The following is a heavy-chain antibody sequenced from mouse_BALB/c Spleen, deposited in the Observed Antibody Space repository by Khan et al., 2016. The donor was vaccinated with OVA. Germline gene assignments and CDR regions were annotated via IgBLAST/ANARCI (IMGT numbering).Heavy chain of an antibody. J-gene: IGHJ3*01. Sequence: VQLQQSGTVLARPGTSVKMSCKASGYTFTSYWMHWVKQRPGQGLEWISAIYPGNSDTSYNQKFKGKAKLTAVTSTSTAYMELSSLTNEDSAVYYCTRFGYLFAYWGQGTLVTVAA. CDR1: GYTFTSYW. D-gene: IGHD2-2*01. V-gene: IGHV1-5*01. CDR3: TRFGYLFAY. CDR2: IYPGNSDT.